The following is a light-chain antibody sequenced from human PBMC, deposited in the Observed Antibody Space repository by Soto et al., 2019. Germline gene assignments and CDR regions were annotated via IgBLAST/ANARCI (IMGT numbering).Light chain of an antibody. J-gene: IGLJ2*01. Sequence: ALTQPASVSGSPGQSITIACTGTNRDVGSYNLVSWYQQRPGEAPKLIISEVRNRPSGISYRFTGSKSGNTASLTISGLQAEDEADYYCCSYTSSTTPLFGGGTKLTVL. CDR3: CSYTSSTTPL. V-gene: IGLV2-14*01. CDR1: NRDVGSYNL. CDR2: EVR.